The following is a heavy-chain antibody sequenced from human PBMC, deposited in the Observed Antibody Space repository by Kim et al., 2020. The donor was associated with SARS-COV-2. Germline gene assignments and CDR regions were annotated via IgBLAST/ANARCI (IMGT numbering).Heavy chain of an antibody. CDR3: AINRGEGR. D-gene: IGHD3-10*01. J-gene: IGHJ4*02. V-gene: IGHV3-7*01. CDR2: IKEDESQK. CDR1: GFILSSYW. Sequence: GGSLRLSCAASGFILSSYWVNWVRQAPGRGLEWVACIKEDESQKYNVDSVKGRFTISRDNARNSVYLQMSSLRAEDTAVYYCAINRGEGRWGQGTLVTVSS.